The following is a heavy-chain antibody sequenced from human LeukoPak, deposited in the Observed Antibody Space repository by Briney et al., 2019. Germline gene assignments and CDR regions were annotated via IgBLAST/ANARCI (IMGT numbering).Heavy chain of an antibody. V-gene: IGHV3-7*03. Sequence: GGSLRLSCAASGFTVSSNYMSWVRQAPGKGLEWVANIKQDGSEKYYVDSVKGRFTISRDNAKNSLYLQMNSLRAEDTAVYYCASWSNYYDSSGYYYSYDYWGQGTLVTVSS. D-gene: IGHD3-22*01. CDR2: IKQDGSEK. CDR1: GFTVSSNY. J-gene: IGHJ4*02. CDR3: ASWSNYYDSSGYYYSYDY.